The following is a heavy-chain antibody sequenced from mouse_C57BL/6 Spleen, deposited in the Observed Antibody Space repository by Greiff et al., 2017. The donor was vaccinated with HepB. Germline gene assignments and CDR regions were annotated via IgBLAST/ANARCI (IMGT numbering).Heavy chain of an antibody. CDR2: INPNNGGT. Sequence: EVQLQQSGPELVKPGASVKMSCKASGYTFTDYNMHWVKQSHGKSLEWIGYINPNNGGTSYNQKFKGKATLTVNKSSSTAYMELRSLTSEDSAVYYCARWPLYYDAYYYAMDYWGQGTSVTVSS. CDR3: ARWPLYYDAYYYAMDY. D-gene: IGHD1-1*01. J-gene: IGHJ4*01. CDR1: GYTFTDYN. V-gene: IGHV1-22*01.